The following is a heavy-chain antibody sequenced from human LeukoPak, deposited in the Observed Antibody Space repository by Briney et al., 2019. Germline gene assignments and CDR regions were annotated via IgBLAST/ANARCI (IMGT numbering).Heavy chain of an antibody. J-gene: IGHJ6*02. CDR2: FDPEDGET. CDR1: GYTLTELS. Sequence: VKVSCKVSGYTLTELSMHWVRQAPGKGLEWMGGFDPEDGETIYAQKFQGRVTMTEDTSTDTAYMELSSLRSEDTAVYYCASPLIAARPYYYYGMDVWGQGTTVTVSS. D-gene: IGHD6-6*01. CDR3: ASPLIAARPYYYYGMDV. V-gene: IGHV1-24*01.